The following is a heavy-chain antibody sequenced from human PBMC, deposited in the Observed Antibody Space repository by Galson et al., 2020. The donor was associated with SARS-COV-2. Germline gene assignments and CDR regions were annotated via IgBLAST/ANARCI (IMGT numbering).Heavy chain of an antibody. Sequence: GGSLRLSCAASGFTFSSFEMNWVRQAPGKGLEWVLYISPASNAVYHTDSVKGRFTISRDNAQNSLFLQMNNLRAGDTAIYYCAHLGIRLRPAYWGQGTLVTVSS. J-gene: IGHJ4*02. D-gene: IGHD3-3*01. V-gene: IGHV3-48*03. CDR3: AHLGIRLRPAY. CDR1: GFTFSSFE. CDR2: ISPASNAV.